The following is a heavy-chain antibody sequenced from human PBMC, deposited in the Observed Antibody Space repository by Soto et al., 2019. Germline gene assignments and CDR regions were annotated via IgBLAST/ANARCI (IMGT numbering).Heavy chain of an antibody. J-gene: IGHJ4*02. D-gene: IGHD1-26*01. V-gene: IGHV1-24*01. Sequence: GPMKVSFKVFGLHLTELSIPLVRTAPVKWLDWMGGFDPEDGETIYAQKFQGRVTMTEDTSTDTAYMELSSLRSEDTAVYYCATIRRVWATWDFFGYWGQGTLVTVSS. CDR1: GLHLTELS. CDR3: ATIRRVWATWDFFGY. CDR2: FDPEDGET.